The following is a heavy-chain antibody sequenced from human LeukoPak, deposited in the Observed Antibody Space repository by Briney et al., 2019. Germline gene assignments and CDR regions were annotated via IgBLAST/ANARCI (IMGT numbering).Heavy chain of an antibody. Sequence: PSETLSLTCTVSGASLSGHYWTWIRQSPGKGLEWIGYIFYSGYTNFNPSLKSRVTKSLDTSKNQFSLNLTSVTGADTAVYFCARGASFYPHWGQGALVTVSS. J-gene: IGHJ1*01. V-gene: IGHV4-59*11. CDR1: GASLSGHY. D-gene: IGHD3-10*01. CDR2: IFYSGYT. CDR3: ARGASFYPH.